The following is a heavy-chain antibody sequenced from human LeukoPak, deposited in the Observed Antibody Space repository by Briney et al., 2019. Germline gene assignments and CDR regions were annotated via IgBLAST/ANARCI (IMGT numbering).Heavy chain of an antibody. D-gene: IGHD2-2*01. CDR2: IYTSGIA. V-gene: IGHV4-4*07. CDR3: ARGPGCSTPNCHNWFDP. Sequence: SETLSLTCTVSGGSISSYYWSWIRQPAGKGLEWIGRIYTSGIADYNPALKSRVTMSVDTSKNQFSLKLSSVTAADTAVYYCARGPGCSTPNCHNWFDPWGQGTLVTVSS. CDR1: GGSISSYY. J-gene: IGHJ5*02.